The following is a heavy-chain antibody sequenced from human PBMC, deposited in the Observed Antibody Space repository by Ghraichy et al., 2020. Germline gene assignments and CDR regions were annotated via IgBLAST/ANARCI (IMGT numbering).Heavy chain of an antibody. D-gene: IGHD5-18*01. J-gene: IGHJ5*02. V-gene: IGHV3-23*01. CDR2: ISYNSGRT. CDR3: AKDQVQISATTYNRFKP. Sequence: GGSLRLSCAASGFTFSNYAMSWVRQAPGKGLEWVSSISYNSGRTNDAGSVKGRFTISRDNSMQTLHLQMNSLRVEDTAIYFCAKDQVQISATTYNRFKPWGQGTLGTVSP. CDR1: GFTFSNYA.